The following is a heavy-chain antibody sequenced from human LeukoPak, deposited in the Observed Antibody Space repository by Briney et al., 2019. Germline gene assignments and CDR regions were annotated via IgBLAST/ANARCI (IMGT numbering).Heavy chain of an antibody. CDR2: IIPIFGTA. J-gene: IGHJ4*02. CDR3: CAGDYYFDY. V-gene: IGHV1-69*06. D-gene: IGHD4-17*01. CDR1: GGTFSSYA. Sequence: SVNVSCKASGGTFSSYAISGLRQAAGQGREWMGWIIPIFGTANYAQKLQGRVTITADKYTSTAYMELSSMRSEDTAVSYCCAGDYYFDYWGQGTLVTVSS.